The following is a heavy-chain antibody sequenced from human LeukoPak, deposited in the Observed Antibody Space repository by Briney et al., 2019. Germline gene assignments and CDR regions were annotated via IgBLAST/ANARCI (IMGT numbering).Heavy chain of an antibody. CDR3: AKPGGASSIAY. CDR2: IRNDGSNK. J-gene: IGHJ4*02. V-gene: IGHV3-30*02. CDR1: GFSFSTYG. D-gene: IGHD6-6*01. Sequence: PGGSLRLSCAVSGFSFSTYGMHWVRQAPCKGLGWVAFIRNDGSNKYYAESVKGRVTISRDNTKNILYLRMNSLRAEDTAVYYCAKPGGASSIAYWGQGTLVTVSS.